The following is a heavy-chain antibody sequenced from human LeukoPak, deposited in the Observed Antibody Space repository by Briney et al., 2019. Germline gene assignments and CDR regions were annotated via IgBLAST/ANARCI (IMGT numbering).Heavy chain of an antibody. Sequence: ASVKVSCKASGYTCTGYYMHWVRQAPGQGLEWMGWINPNSGGTNYAQKFQGRVTMTRDTSISTAYMELSRLRSDDTAVYYCARVRVTIFGVVIMPPDYWGQGTLVTVSS. CDR1: GYTCTGYY. CDR3: ARVRVTIFGVVIMPPDY. CDR2: INPNSGGT. D-gene: IGHD3-3*01. J-gene: IGHJ4*02. V-gene: IGHV1-2*02.